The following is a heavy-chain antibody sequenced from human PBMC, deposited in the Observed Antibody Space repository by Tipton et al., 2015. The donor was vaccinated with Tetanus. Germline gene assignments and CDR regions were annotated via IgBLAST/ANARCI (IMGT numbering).Heavy chain of an antibody. J-gene: IGHJ4*02. D-gene: IGHD1-1*01. V-gene: IGHV4-61*01. CDR2: ISPSGRS. CDR3: ARANNDIPKKGPFDS. Sequence: TLSLTCTVSGGSISGSPYFWNWIRQPPGKGLEWLAYISPSGRSNSNYSLKSRVTISFGTSKNQFSLNLESVTAADTAVYYCARANNDIPKKGPFDSWGQGTLVIVSS. CDR1: GGSISGSPYF.